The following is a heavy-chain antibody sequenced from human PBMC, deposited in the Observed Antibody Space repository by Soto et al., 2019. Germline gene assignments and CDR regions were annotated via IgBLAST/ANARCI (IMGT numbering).Heavy chain of an antibody. CDR2: IWSDGTNK. D-gene: IGHD6-13*01. CDR1: GFTFSNYG. V-gene: IGHV3-33*01. Sequence: GGSLRLSCTASGFTFSNYGMHWVRQAPGKGLEWVAVIWSDGTNKYYADSVKGRFSISRDNSKNMVFLQMNSLRAEDTAVYHCARVGSSWFDPIHFDPWGQGTLVTVSS. CDR3: ARVGSSWFDPIHFDP. J-gene: IGHJ5*02.